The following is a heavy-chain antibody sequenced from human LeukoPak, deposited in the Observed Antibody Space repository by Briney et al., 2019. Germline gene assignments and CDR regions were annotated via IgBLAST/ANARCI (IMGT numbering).Heavy chain of an antibody. CDR2: IYGGGST. CDR3: ARGYWNFGL. Sequence: PGGSLRLSCAASGFTVSNNYMSWVRQAPGKGLEWVSVIYGGGSTYYADSVKGRFTISRDNAKNSLYLQMNRLRVEDTAVYYCARGYWNFGLWGRGTQVTVSS. CDR1: GFTVSNNY. V-gene: IGHV3-53*01. J-gene: IGHJ2*01.